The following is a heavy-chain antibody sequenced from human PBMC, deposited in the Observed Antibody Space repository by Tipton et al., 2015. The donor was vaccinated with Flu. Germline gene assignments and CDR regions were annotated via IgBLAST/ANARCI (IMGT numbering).Heavy chain of an antibody. CDR1: GYTFTGYY. D-gene: IGHD6-13*01. J-gene: IGHJ6*02. CDR3: ARATYSSSWHTYGMDV. Sequence: QLVQSGAEVKKPGASVKVSCKASGYTFTGYYMHWVRQAPGQGLEWMGWINPNSGGTVYAQKFQGRVTMTWDTSISTAFMELSRLRSDDTAVYFCARATYSSSWHTYGMDVWGQGP. V-gene: IGHV1-2*02. CDR2: INPNSGGT.